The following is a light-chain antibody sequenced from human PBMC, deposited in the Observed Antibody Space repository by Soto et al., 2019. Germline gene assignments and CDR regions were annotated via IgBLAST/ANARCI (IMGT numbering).Light chain of an antibody. J-gene: IGKJ1*01. V-gene: IGKV1-33*01. Sequence: DIQMTQSPSSLSASVGDRVTITCQASQDIKRSLNWYQQKPGTAPKLLIYDASNLEVGVPSSFSGTGPGTDFTFTITTLQPEDGAKYVCEQSDSLTPTFGHGTKVEI. CDR3: EQSDSLTPT. CDR1: QDIKRS. CDR2: DAS.